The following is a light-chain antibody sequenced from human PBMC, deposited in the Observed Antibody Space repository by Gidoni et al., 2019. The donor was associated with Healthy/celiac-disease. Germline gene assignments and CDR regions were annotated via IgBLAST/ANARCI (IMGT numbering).Light chain of an antibody. J-gene: IGKJ2*01. V-gene: IGKV1-39*01. CDR1: QSISSY. CDR3: QQSYSTPDT. Sequence: DIQITHSPPSLSASVGDRVTITCRASQSISSYLNWYQQKPGKAPKLLIYAASSLQSGVPSRFSGSGSGTDFTLTISSLQPEDFATYYCQQSYSTPDTFGQGTKLEIK. CDR2: AAS.